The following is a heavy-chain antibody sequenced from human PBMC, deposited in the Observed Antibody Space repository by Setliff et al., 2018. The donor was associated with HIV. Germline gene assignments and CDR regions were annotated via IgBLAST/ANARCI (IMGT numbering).Heavy chain of an antibody. D-gene: IGHD3-22*01. CDR3: ARGRPDDSVGFGY. V-gene: IGHV4-39*07. J-gene: IGHJ4*02. CDR1: GDSFSSSGSH. CDR2: IDSTGSP. Sequence: PSETLSLTCTVSGDSFSSSGSHWGWIRQPPGKGLEWIGNIDSTGSPYYNPALKSRVIISVDTSKKRFSLKLGSLTAADTAVYYCARGRPDDSVGFGYWGQGTLVTVSS.